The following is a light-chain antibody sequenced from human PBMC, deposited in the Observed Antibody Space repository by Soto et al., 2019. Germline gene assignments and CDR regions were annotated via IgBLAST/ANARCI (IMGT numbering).Light chain of an antibody. CDR2: DVT. Sequence: QSALTQPASVSGSPGQSITISCTGTSSDVGSYDLVSWYQQHPGKAPKLVISDVTKRPSGVSNRFSGSKSGNTASLTISGLQAEDEADYYCCSYAGSDTDVFGTGTKVPVL. CDR1: SSDVGSYDL. V-gene: IGLV2-23*02. J-gene: IGLJ1*01. CDR3: CSYAGSDTDV.